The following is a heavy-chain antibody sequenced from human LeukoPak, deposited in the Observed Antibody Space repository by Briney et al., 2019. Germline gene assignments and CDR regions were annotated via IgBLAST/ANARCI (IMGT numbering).Heavy chain of an antibody. CDR3: ARPARLGDLFNVFDI. Sequence: PGESLKISCKGSGYSFTSYWIGWVRQMPGKGLEWMGIIYPGDSDTRYSPSFQGQVTISADKSISTAYLQWSSLKASDTAMYYCARPARLGDLFNVFDIWGQGTMVTVPA. CDR1: GYSFTSYW. CDR2: IYPGDSDT. V-gene: IGHV5-51*01. J-gene: IGHJ3*02. D-gene: IGHD3-10*01.